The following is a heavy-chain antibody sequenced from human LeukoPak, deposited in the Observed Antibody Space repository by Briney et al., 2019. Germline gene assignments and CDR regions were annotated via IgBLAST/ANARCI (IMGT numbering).Heavy chain of an antibody. D-gene: IGHD6-13*01. CDR3: AKGSSSRYYYGMDV. J-gene: IGHJ6*02. V-gene: IGHV3-23*01. CDR1: GVTFSSYA. CDR2: ISGSGGST. Sequence: GGSLRLSCAASGVTFSSYAMSWVRQAPGKGLEWVSAISGSGGSTYYADPVKGRFTISRDNSKNTLYLQMNSLRAEDTAVYYCAKGSSSRYYYGMDVWGQGTTVTVSS.